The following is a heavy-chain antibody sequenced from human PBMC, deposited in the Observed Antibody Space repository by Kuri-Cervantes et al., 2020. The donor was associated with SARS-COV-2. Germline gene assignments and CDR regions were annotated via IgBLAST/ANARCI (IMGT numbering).Heavy chain of an antibody. J-gene: IGHJ4*02. D-gene: IGHD4-17*01. CDR3: AKDQTTVTTCFDY. CDR2: IIPILGIA. V-gene: IGHV1-69*04. CDR1: GYTFTSYG. Sequence: SVKVSCKASGYTFTSYGISWVRQAPGQGLEWMGRIIPILGIANYAQKFQGRVTITADKSTSTAYMELNSLRAEDTAVYYCAKDQTTVTTCFDYWGQGTLVTVSS.